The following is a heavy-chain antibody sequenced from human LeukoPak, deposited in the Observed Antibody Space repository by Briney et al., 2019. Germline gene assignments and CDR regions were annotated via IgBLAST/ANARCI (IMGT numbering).Heavy chain of an antibody. Sequence: GRSLRLSCAASGFTFSSYGMHWARQAPGKGLEWVAVIWYDGSNKYYADSVKGRFTISRDNSKNTLYLQMNSLRAEDTAVYCRARDGNCSSTSCDPFFQHWGQGTLVTVSS. CDR2: IWYDGSNK. V-gene: IGHV3-33*01. CDR1: GFTFSSYG. D-gene: IGHD2-2*01. CDR3: ARDGNCSSTSCDPFFQH. J-gene: IGHJ1*01.